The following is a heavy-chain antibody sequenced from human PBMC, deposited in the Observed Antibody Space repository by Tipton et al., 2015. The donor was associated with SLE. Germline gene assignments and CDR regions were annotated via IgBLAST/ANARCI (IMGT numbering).Heavy chain of an antibody. D-gene: IGHD1-1*01. Sequence: TLSLTCALYGGTFSDYYWGWVRQSPGKGLEWIGEIHHSGITDYNPSLKSRVTISIDTSKNQFSLNVTSVTAADTAVYYCARNNEMDVWGQGTTVTVSS. CDR2: IHHSGIT. CDR1: GGTFSDYY. V-gene: IGHV4-34*01. CDR3: ARNNEMDV. J-gene: IGHJ6*02.